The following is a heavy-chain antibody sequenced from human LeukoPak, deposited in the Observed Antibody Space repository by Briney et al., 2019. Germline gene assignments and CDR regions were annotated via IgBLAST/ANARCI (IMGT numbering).Heavy chain of an antibody. CDR1: GGSISGYY. D-gene: IGHD3-22*01. V-gene: IGHV4-59*08. Sequence: SETLSLTCTVSGGSISGYYWSWIRQPPGKGLECMAVFYSSGITTYNPSLQSRVTISVDASKNQFSLKLSSVTAADSAAYYCARRNRYDSSGLDYWGQGTLVTVSS. CDR2: FYSSGIT. J-gene: IGHJ4*02. CDR3: ARRNRYDSSGLDY.